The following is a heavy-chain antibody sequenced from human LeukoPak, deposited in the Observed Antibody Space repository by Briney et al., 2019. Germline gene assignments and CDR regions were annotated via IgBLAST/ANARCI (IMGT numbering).Heavy chain of an antibody. CDR2: IIPIFGTA. J-gene: IGHJ3*02. CDR3: ARDPLGYEGGAFDI. CDR1: GGTFSSYA. D-gene: IGHD2-8*01. Sequence: SVKVSCKASGGTFSSYAISWVRQAPGQGLEWMGGIIPIFGTANYAQKFQGRVTITADKSTSTAYMELRSLRSDDTAVYYCARDPLGYEGGAFDIWGQGTMVTVSS. V-gene: IGHV1-69*06.